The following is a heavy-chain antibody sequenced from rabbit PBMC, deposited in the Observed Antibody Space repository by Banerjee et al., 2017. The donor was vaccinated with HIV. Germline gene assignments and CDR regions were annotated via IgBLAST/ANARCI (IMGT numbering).Heavy chain of an antibody. J-gene: IGHJ4*01. D-gene: IGHD7-1*01. V-gene: IGHV1S45*01. CDR2: IYTGSGST. Sequence: QEQLEESGGDLVQPEGSLTLTCTASGFSFSSSYYMCWVRQAPGKGLEWIACIYTGSGSTYYATWAKGRFTISKTSSTTVTLQMTSLTAADTATYFCARGGYADYPGYGYVFGLWGPGTLVSVS. CDR3: ARGGYADYPGYGYVFGL. CDR1: GFSFSSSYY.